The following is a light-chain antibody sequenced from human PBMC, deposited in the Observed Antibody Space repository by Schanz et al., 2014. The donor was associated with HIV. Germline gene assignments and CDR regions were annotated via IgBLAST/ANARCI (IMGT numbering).Light chain of an antibody. V-gene: IGLV6-57*04. CDR2: ENN. J-gene: IGLJ3*02. CDR3: QSSDSFNPKV. Sequence: NFMLTQPHSVSESPGKTVIIPCTRSSGSIASSYVQWYQQRPDSAPTLVIFENNERPSGVPDRFSGSLDISSNSASLTISGLKTEDEADYYCQSSDSFNPKVFGRGTKLTVL. CDR1: SGSIASSY.